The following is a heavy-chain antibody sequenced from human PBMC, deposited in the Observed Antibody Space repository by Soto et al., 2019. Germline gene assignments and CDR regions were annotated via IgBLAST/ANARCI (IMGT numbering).Heavy chain of an antibody. Sequence: GASVKVSCKTSGYSFTSYGISWVRQAPGQGLEWMGWISPYNGNTYYAQKLQVRVTLTTDASTSTVYMELRGLRSDDTAMYYCAREQILTGYYSNWFDPWGQGTLVTVSS. J-gene: IGHJ5*02. D-gene: IGHD3-9*01. V-gene: IGHV1-18*01. CDR1: GYSFTSYG. CDR3: AREQILTGYYSNWFDP. CDR2: ISPYNGNT.